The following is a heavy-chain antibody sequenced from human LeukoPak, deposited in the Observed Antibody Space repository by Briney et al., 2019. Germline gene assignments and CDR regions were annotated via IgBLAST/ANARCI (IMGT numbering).Heavy chain of an antibody. CDR3: ARDPITGMTHFDY. CDR2: INPSGGST. J-gene: IGHJ4*02. D-gene: IGHD1-20*01. CDR1: GYTFTSYY. Sequence: ASVKVSCKASGYTFTSYYMHWVRQAPGQGLEWMGIINPSGGSTSYAQKFQGRVTMTRDTSTSTVYMELNRLRSDDTAVYYCARDPITGMTHFDYWGQGTLVTVSS. V-gene: IGHV1-46*01.